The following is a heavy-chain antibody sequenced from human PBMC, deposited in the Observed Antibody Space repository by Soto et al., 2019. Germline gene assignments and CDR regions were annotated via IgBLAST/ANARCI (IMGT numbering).Heavy chain of an antibody. CDR1: GFTFSSYS. V-gene: IGHV3-21*01. D-gene: IGHD6-19*01. CDR2: ISSSSSYI. CDR3: ARDQRGVAVAGDAFDI. Sequence: PGGSLRLSCAASGFTFSSYSMNWVRQAPGKGLEWVSSISSSSSYIYYADSVKGRFTISRDNAKNSLYLQMNSLRAEDTAVYYCARDQRGVAVAGDAFDIWGQGTMVTLSS. J-gene: IGHJ3*02.